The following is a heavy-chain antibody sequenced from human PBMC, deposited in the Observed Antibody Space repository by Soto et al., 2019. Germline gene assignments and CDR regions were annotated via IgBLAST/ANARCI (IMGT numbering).Heavy chain of an antibody. Sequence: SETLSSPALSLVTPSAVLTGGVGSAGPPGKGLEFIGETHHFRGTNYNPSLRGRVTLSLDTSKNQLSLILYSVTAADTGVYYCARYSAASGTYYFDYWGPGTLVTVSS. CDR1: VTPSAVLTG. J-gene: IGHJ4*01. V-gene: IGHV4-4*02. CDR3: ARYSAASGTYYFDY. CDR2: THHFRGT. D-gene: IGHD6-13*01.